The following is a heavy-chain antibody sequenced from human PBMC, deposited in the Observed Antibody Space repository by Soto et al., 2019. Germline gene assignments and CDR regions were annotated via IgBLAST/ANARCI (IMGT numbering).Heavy chain of an antibody. CDR2: ISYDGSNK. Sequence: GGSLRLSCAASGFTFSSYAMHWVRQAPGKGLEWVAVISYDGSNKYYAGSVKGRFTISRDNPKNTLYLQMNSLRAEDTAVYYCARDGLEWLSTTAPSHPKNWFDPWGQGTLVTVSS. CDR3: ARDGLEWLSTTAPSHPKNWFDP. D-gene: IGHD3-3*01. V-gene: IGHV3-30-3*01. J-gene: IGHJ5*02. CDR1: GFTFSSYA.